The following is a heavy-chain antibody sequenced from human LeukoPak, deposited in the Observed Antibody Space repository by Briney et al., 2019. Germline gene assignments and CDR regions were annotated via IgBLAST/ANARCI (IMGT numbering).Heavy chain of an antibody. J-gene: IGHJ4*02. Sequence: ASVKVSCEASGYTFTGYYMHWVRQAPGQGLEWMGWINPNSGGTNYAQKFQGRVTMTRDTSISTAYMELSRLRSDDTAVYYCARGWLLDIAGPFDYWGQGTLVTVSS. CDR1: GYTFTGYY. CDR3: ARGWLLDIAGPFDY. V-gene: IGHV1-2*02. D-gene: IGHD2-15*01. CDR2: INPNSGGT.